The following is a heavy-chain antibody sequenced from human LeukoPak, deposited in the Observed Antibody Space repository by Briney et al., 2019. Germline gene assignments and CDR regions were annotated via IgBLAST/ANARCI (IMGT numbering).Heavy chain of an antibody. CDR3: ATDRGWPLKS. CDR1: GGTFSSYA. J-gene: IGHJ1*01. CDR2: IIPIFGTA. D-gene: IGHD3-10*01. Sequence: VASVKVSCKASGGTFSSYAISWVRQAPGQGLEWMGGIIPIFGTANYAQKFQGRVTITADESTSTAYMELSSLRSEDTAVYYCATDRGWPLKSWGQGTLVTVSS. V-gene: IGHV1-69*13.